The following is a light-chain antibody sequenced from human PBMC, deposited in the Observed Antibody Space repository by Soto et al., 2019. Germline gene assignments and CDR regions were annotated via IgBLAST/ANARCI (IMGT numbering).Light chain of an antibody. CDR1: SSDVGGYNY. J-gene: IGLJ2*01. CDR3: SSYTSSSTLVV. CDR2: EVS. V-gene: IGLV2-14*01. Sequence: QSVLTQPASVSGSPGQSITISCTGTSSDVGGYNYVSWYQQHPGKAPKLMIYEVSNRPSGVSNRFSGSKSGNTASLTISGLQAEDEADYYCSSYTSSSTLVVFGVGTKLTV.